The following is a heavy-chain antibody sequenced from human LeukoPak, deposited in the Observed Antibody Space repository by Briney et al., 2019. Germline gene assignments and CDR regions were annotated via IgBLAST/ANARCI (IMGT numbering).Heavy chain of an antibody. V-gene: IGHV4-59*01. CDR2: IYYSGST. CDR3: ARDRSINWFDP. J-gene: IGHJ5*02. CDR1: GGSISSYY. Sequence: PSETLSLTCTVSGGSISSYYWSWIRQPPGKRLEWIGYIYYSGSTNYNPSLRSRVTISVDTSKNQFSLKLSSVTAADTAVYYCARDRSINWFDPWGQGTLVTVSS. D-gene: IGHD2/OR15-2a*01.